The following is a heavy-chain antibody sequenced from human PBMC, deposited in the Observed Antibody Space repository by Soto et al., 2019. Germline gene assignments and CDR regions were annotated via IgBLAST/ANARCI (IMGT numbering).Heavy chain of an antibody. V-gene: IGHV3-33*01. D-gene: IGHD5-18*01. CDR2: IWFEGRNI. CDR3: ARDEIQVWSYVGSFDY. Sequence: QVQLVESGGGVVQPGRSMRLSCAASGFTFSNYGMHWVRQTPGRGLEWVAVIWFEGRNIVYGNSVKGRFTVSRDNSKNLLYLQMDSLGVEDTAVYYCARDEIQVWSYVGSFDYWGQGTLVTVSS. CDR1: GFTFSNYG. J-gene: IGHJ4*02.